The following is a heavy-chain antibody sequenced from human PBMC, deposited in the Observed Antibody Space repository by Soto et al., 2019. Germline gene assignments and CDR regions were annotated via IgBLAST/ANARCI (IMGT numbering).Heavy chain of an antibody. V-gene: IGHV3-7*03. D-gene: IGHD6-6*01. Sequence: RGSLLLSCVASGFTCSSYWMRWVRQAPGKGLEWVANIKQDGSQTYYVDSVKGRFTISRDNTMNSLYLQMNSLRDEDTAMYYCARGYSSSPNWFDPWGQGTLVTVSS. CDR1: GFTCSSYW. J-gene: IGHJ5*02. CDR3: ARGYSSSPNWFDP. CDR2: IKQDGSQT.